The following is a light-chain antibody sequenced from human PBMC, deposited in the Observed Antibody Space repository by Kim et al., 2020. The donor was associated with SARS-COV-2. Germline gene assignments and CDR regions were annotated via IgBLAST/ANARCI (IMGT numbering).Light chain of an antibody. CDR1: NNVGNRG. Sequence: QAGLTQPPSVSKGLRQTATLTCIGNNVGNRGAAWLQQHQGHPPKLLSYRNNDRPSGISERFSASRSGDTASLTITGLQPEDEADYYCSSWDSTFGGYVLGTGTKVTVL. V-gene: IGLV10-54*01. CDR3: SSWDSTFGGYV. J-gene: IGLJ1*01. CDR2: RNN.